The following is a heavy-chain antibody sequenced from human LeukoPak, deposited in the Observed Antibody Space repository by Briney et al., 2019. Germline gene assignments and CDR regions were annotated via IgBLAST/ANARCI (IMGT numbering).Heavy chain of an antibody. V-gene: IGHV3-23*01. CDR1: GITFGSYA. Sequence: GGSLRLSCAASGITFGSYAMNWVRQAPGKWLEWVSRINSGGGTTYYAESVKGRFTISRDNSKNTLYLQMNSLRAEDTALYYCGYSYGNGAFDSWGQGTMVTVSS. D-gene: IGHD5-18*01. CDR3: GYSYGNGAFDS. CDR2: INSGGGTT. J-gene: IGHJ3*02.